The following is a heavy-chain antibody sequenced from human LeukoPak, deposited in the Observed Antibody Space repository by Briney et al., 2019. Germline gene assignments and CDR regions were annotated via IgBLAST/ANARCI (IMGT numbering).Heavy chain of an antibody. J-gene: IGHJ4*02. D-gene: IGHD2-2*03. CDR1: GFTVSSNY. V-gene: IGHV3-53*01. CDR3: ARDFGYCSTTSCYDQ. CDR2: IYTGGST. Sequence: GGSLRLSCAASGFTVSSNYMSWVRQAPGKGLEWVLVIYTGGSTYYADSVKGRFTISRDNSKNTLLLQMNSLRAEDTAVYYCARDFGYCSTTSCYDQWGQGTLVTVSS.